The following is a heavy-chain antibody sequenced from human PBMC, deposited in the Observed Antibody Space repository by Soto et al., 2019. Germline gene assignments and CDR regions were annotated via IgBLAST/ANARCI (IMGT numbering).Heavy chain of an antibody. Sequence: QVQLQQWGAGLLKPSETLSLTCAVYGGSFSGHSWTWIRQSPVKGLEWLGDINHSGRVNYRPSLKSRVTISLDTSKNQFSLTLSAVTAADTAMYYCSTRAYDTNGYYRFDPWGQGTLVTVSS. D-gene: IGHD3-22*01. CDR3: STRAYDTNGYYRFDP. CDR2: INHSGRV. CDR1: GGSFSGHS. V-gene: IGHV4-34*01. J-gene: IGHJ5*01.